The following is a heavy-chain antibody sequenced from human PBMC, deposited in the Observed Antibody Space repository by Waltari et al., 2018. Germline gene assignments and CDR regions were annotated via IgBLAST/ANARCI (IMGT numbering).Heavy chain of an antibody. CDR1: GFTFSSYG. V-gene: IGHV3-30*18. Sequence: QVQLVESGGGVVQPGRSLRLSCAASGFTFSSYGMHWVRQAPGKGLEWVAVISYDGSNKYYADSVKGRFTISRDNSKNTLYLQMNSLRAEYTAVYYCAKDRDRGLGELSSSLDYWGQGTLVTVSS. D-gene: IGHD3-16*02. CDR2: ISYDGSNK. J-gene: IGHJ4*02. CDR3: AKDRDRGLGELSSSLDY.